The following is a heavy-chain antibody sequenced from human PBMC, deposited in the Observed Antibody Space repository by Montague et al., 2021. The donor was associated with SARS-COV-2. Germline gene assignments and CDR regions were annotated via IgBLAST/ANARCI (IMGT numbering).Heavy chain of an antibody. Sequence: SETLSLTCTVSGGSISSSSYYWGWIRQPPGKGLEWIGSIDYSGXTXYXXXXKXRVTISVDTSKNQFSLKLSSVTAADTAVYYCARLPDLLLWFGEAPDYWGQGTLVTVSS. D-gene: IGHD3-10*01. CDR1: GGSISSSSYY. CDR2: IDYSGXT. CDR3: ARLPDLLLWFGEAPDY. J-gene: IGHJ4*02. V-gene: IGHV4-39*01.